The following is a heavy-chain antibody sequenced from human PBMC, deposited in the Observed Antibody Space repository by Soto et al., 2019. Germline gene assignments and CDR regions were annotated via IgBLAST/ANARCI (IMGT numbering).Heavy chain of an antibody. CDR3: TSQDYYDSSGYYHYFDY. D-gene: IGHD3-22*01. CDR2: IRSKANSYAT. V-gene: IGHV3-73*01. Sequence: PGGSLRLSCAASGFTFSGSAMHWVRQASGKGLEWVGRIRSKANSYATAYAASVKGRFTISRDDSKNTAYLQMNSLKTEDTAVYYCTSQDYYDSSGYYHYFDYWGQGTLVTVS. CDR1: GFTFSGSA. J-gene: IGHJ4*02.